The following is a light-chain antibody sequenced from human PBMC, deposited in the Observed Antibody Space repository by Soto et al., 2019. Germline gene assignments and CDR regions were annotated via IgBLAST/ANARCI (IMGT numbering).Light chain of an antibody. CDR2: AAS. J-gene: IGKJ3*01. CDR3: QNLDSAAFT. CDR1: QGIGNY. V-gene: IGKV1-27*01. Sequence: DIQMTQSPSSLSASVGDRVTITCQASQGIGNYLAWYQQRPGKVPKLLIYAASTLQSGVPSRFSGSGSGTDFTLTISSLLPEDVATYYCQNLDSAAFTFGPGTKVDIK.